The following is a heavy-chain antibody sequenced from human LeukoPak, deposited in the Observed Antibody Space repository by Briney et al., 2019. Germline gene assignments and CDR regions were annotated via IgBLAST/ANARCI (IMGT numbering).Heavy chain of an antibody. V-gene: IGHV4-59*08. J-gene: IGHJ6*03. D-gene: IGHD2-2*01. Sequence: SETLSLTCTVSGGSISSYYWSWIRQPPGKGLEWIGYIYYSGSTNYNPSLKSRVTISVDTSKNQFSLKLSSVTAADTAVYYCARGPVPAAHAYTYYDLDGWGKGTTVSVSS. CDR1: GGSISSYY. CDR3: ARGPVPAAHAYTYYDLDG. CDR2: IYYSGST.